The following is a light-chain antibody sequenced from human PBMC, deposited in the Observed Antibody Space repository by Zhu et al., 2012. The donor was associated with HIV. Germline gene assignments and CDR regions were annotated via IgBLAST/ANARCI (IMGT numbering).Light chain of an antibody. CDR1: QSIKDS. Sequence: DVQMTQSPSTLSASVGGRVTITCRASQSIKDSLAWYQQQPGKAPKLLIYKTSTLQSGVPSRFSGSGSGTDFTLTISRLEPEDFAVYFCQQYADSPQITFGQGTRLEIK. V-gene: IGKV1-5*03. CDR3: QQYADSPQIT. J-gene: IGKJ5*01. CDR2: KTS.